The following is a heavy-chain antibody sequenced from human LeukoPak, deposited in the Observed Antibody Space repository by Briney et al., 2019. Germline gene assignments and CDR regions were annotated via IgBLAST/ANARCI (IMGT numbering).Heavy chain of an antibody. V-gene: IGHV3-23*01. J-gene: IGHJ4*02. CDR2: SGSGGST. Sequence: SGSGGSTYYADSVKGRFTISRDNSKNTLYLQVNSLSAEDTAVYYCAKEAYDILTGYQSWGQGTLVTVSS. D-gene: IGHD3-9*01. CDR3: AKEAYDILTGYQS.